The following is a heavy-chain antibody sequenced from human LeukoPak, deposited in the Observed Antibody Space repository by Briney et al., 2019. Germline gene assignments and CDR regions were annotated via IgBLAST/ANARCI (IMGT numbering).Heavy chain of an antibody. J-gene: IGHJ6*03. CDR3: ARGYCSSTSCRYLGRSGYSYGHKPGNYYYYMDV. CDR2: IYTSGST. V-gene: IGHV4-4*07. D-gene: IGHD2-2*01. CDR1: GDSISSYY. Sequence: SETLSLTCTVSGDSISSYYWSWIREPAGKGLEWIGRIYTSGSTNYNPSLKSRVTMSVDTSKNQFSLKLSSVTAADTAVYYCARGYCSSTSCRYLGRSGYSYGHKPGNYYYYMDVWGKGTTVTVSS.